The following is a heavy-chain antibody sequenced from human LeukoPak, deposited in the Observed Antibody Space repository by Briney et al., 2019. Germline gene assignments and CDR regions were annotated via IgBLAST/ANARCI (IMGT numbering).Heavy chain of an antibody. CDR3: ARTSGYSGYDSYYY. D-gene: IGHD5-12*01. Sequence: ASVKVSCKASGGTFGSYAISWVRQAPGQGLEWMGRIIPILGIANYAQKFQGRVMITADKSTSTAYMELSSLRSEDTAVYYCARTSGYSGYDSYYYWGQGTLVTVSS. J-gene: IGHJ4*02. V-gene: IGHV1-69*04. CDR1: GGTFGSYA. CDR2: IIPILGIA.